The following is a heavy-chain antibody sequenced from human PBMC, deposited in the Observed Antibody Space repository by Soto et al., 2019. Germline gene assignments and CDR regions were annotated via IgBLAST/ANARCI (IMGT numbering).Heavy chain of an antibody. Sequence: GESLKSSCKGSGYSFTSYWIGWVRQMPGKGLEWMGIIYPGDSDTRYSPSFQGQVTISADKSISTAYLQWSSLKASDTAMYYCARSPQTYYYDSSGYFDYWGQGTLVTVSS. V-gene: IGHV5-51*01. J-gene: IGHJ4*02. CDR2: IYPGDSDT. CDR3: ARSPQTYYYDSSGYFDY. CDR1: GYSFTSYW. D-gene: IGHD3-22*01.